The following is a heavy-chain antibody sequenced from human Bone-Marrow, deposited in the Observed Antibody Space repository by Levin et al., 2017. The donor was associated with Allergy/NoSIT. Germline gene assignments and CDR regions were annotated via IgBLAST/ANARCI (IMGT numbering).Heavy chain of an antibody. D-gene: IGHD3-10*01. V-gene: IGHV3-30*04. CDR3: ARDLNAGGSYYDYYYGMDV. CDR2: ISYDGSNK. CDR1: GFTFSSYA. Sequence: HSGGSLRLSCAASGFTFSSYAMHWVRQAPGKGLEWVAVISYDGSNKYYADSVKGRFTISSDNSKNTLYLQMNSLRAEDTAVYYCARDLNAGGSYYDYYYGMDVWGQGTTVTVSS. J-gene: IGHJ6*02.